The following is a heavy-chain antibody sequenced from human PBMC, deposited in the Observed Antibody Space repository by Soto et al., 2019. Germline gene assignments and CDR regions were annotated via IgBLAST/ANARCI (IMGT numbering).Heavy chain of an antibody. V-gene: IGHV1-58*01. CDR2: IVVGSGNT. D-gene: IGHD2-21*02. J-gene: IGHJ6*02. Sequence: SVKVSCTASGFTFTSSAVQWVRQARGQRLEWIGWIVVGSGNTNYAQKFQERVTITRDMSTSTAYMELSSLRSEDTAVYYCAAGYCGGDCLLGVTYYYYGMDVWGQGTTVTVSS. CDR1: GFTFTSSA. CDR3: AAGYCGGDCLLGVTYYYYGMDV.